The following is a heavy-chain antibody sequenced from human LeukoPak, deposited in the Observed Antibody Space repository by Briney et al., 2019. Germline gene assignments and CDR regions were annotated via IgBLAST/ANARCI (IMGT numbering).Heavy chain of an antibody. CDR3: ARDGVPWNIGDYDAFDI. CDR1: GFTFSSHS. CDR2: ISSSSSTI. Sequence: GGSLRLSCAASGFTFSSHSMNWVRQAPGKGLEWVSYISSSSSTIYYADSVKCRLTISRDNAKNSLYLQMNSLRDEDTAVYYCARDGVPWNIGDYDAFDIWGQGTMVTASS. V-gene: IGHV3-48*02. J-gene: IGHJ3*02. D-gene: IGHD4-17*01.